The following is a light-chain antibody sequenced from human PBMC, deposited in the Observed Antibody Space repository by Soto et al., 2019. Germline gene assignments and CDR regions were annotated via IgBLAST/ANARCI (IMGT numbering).Light chain of an antibody. Sequence: QSALTQPASVSGSPGQSITISCTGTSSDVGSYNLVSWYQQHAGKAPKVMIYEVSKRPSGVSNRISGPKSGNTASLTISGLQAEDEADYYCCSYAGSSTFVFGTGTKLTVL. J-gene: IGLJ1*01. V-gene: IGLV2-23*02. CDR1: SSDVGSYNL. CDR2: EVS. CDR3: CSYAGSSTFV.